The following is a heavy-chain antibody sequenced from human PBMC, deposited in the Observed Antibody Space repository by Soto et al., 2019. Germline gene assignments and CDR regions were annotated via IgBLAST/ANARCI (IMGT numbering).Heavy chain of an antibody. CDR2: ISSNGVGT. J-gene: IGHJ6*03. D-gene: IGHD6-6*01. CDR3: ARLARPDFYYMDV. V-gene: IGHV3-64*01. CDR1: RFTLSGYA. Sequence: EVQLAESGGGLAQPGGSLRLSCAASRFTLSGYAMDWVRQAPGKGLEYVSGISSNGVGTYYANSVQGRFTISRDNSKNTVYLQMGSLRPEDMAVYYCARLARPDFYYMDVWGKGTTVTVSS.